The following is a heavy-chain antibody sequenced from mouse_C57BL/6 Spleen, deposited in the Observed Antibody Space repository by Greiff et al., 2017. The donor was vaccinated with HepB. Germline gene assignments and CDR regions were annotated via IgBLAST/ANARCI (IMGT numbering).Heavy chain of an antibody. CDR1: GFSFNTYA. V-gene: IGHV10-1*01. J-gene: IGHJ2*01. CDR2: IRSKSNNYAT. D-gene: IGHD1-1*02. Sequence: EVMLVESGGGLVQPKGSLKLSCAASGFSFNTYAMNWVRQAPGKGLEWVARIRSKSNNYATYYADSVKDRFTISRDDSESMLYLQMNNLKTEDTAMYYCVRHEGYYGYFDYWGQGTTLTVSS. CDR3: VRHEGYYGYFDY.